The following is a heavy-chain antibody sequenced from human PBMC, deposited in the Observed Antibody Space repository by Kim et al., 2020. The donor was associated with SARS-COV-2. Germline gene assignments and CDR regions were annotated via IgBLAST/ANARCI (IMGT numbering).Heavy chain of an antibody. J-gene: IGHJ4*02. D-gene: IGHD4-17*01. V-gene: IGHV4-31*03. CDR1: GGSISSGGYY. Sequence: SETLSLTCTVSGGSISSGGYYWSWIRQHPGKGLEWIGYIYYSGSTYYNPSLKSRVTISVDTSKNQFSLKLSSVTAADTAVYYCARDSYGDYGILVMMDYWGQGTLVTVSS. CDR3: ARDSYGDYGILVMMDY. CDR2: IYYSGST.